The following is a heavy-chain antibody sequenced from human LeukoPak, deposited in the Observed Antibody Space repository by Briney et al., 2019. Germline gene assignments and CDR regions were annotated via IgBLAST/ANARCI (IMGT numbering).Heavy chain of an antibody. V-gene: IGHV1-69*13. CDR1: GGTFSSYA. Sequence: GASVKVSCKASGGTFSSYAISWVRQAPGQGREGMGGIIPIFGTANYAQKFQGGVTITADESTSTAYMELSSLRSEDTAVYYCARVSGCSGGSCYGPVDYWGQGTLVTVSS. J-gene: IGHJ4*02. CDR3: ARVSGCSGGSCYGPVDY. CDR2: IIPIFGTA. D-gene: IGHD2-15*01.